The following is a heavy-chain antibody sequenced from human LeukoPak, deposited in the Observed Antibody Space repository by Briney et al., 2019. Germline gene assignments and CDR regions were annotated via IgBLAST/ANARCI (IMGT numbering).Heavy chain of an antibody. V-gene: IGHV4-39*07. CDR3: ARVRKGDYMDV. J-gene: IGHJ6*03. CDR2: IYYSGST. Sequence: SETLSLTCTVSGDSISSFSYYWGWLRQPPGKGLEWIGIIYYSGSTYSNPSLKSQVSISVDTSKNQFSMKLNSVTAADTAVYYCARVRKGDYMDVWGKGTTVTVSS. D-gene: IGHD3-16*01. CDR1: GDSISSFSYY.